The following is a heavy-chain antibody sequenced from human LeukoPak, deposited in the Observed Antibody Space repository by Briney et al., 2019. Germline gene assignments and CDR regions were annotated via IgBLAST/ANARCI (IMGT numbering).Heavy chain of an antibody. D-gene: IGHD5-18*01. CDR3: AKDPGGYGYGPQLDY. CDR2: ISGSGGST. CDR1: GFTFSSYA. Sequence: GGSLRLSCAASGFTFSSYAMSWVRQAPGKGLEWVSAISGSGGSTYYADSVKGRFTISRDNSKNTLYLQMNSLRAEDTAVYYCAKDPGGYGYGPQLDYWGQGTLVTVSS. V-gene: IGHV3-23*01. J-gene: IGHJ4*02.